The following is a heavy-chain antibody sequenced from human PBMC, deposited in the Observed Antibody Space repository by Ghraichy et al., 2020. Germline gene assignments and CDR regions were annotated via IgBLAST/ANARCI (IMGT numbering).Heavy chain of an antibody. CDR2: INPNSGGT. V-gene: IGHV1-2*04. CDR3: ARGRVRGDSRFWGY. J-gene: IGHJ4*02. CDR1: GYTFTGYY. D-gene: IGHD3-10*01. Sequence: ASVKVSCKASGYTFTGYYMHWVRQAPGQGLEWMGWINPNSGGTNYAQKFQGWVTMTRDTSISTAYMELSRLRSDDTAVYYCARGRVRGDSRFWGYWGQGTLVTVSS.